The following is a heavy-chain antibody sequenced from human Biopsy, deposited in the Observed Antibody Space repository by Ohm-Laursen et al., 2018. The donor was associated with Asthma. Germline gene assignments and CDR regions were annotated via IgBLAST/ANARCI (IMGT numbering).Heavy chain of an antibody. Sequence: SSVKVSCNAPGGTFSNFAISWVRQAPGQGLEWLGGIMTVFGTTNYAQKFQGRVTITADESTSTAYMEVTSLRSEDTAIYYCARYQVGYSSGWSLLLKKIYYSGMDVWGQGTAVTVSS. CDR1: GGTFSNFA. J-gene: IGHJ6*02. V-gene: IGHV1-69*01. D-gene: IGHD6-19*01. CDR2: IMTVFGTT. CDR3: ARYQVGYSSGWSLLLKKIYYSGMDV.